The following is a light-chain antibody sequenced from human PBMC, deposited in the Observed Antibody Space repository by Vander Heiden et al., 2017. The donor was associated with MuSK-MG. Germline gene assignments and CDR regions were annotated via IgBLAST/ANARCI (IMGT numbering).Light chain of an antibody. CDR1: QSVSSK. J-gene: IGKJ1*01. V-gene: IGKV3-15*01. CDR2: GAS. Sequence: EIVMTQSPASLSVSPGERATLSCRASQSVSSKLAWYQEKPGQAPRLLIYGASTRATGIPARFSGSGSGTEFTLTISSLQSEDIAVYYCQQYNNWPPTFGQGTKVEIK. CDR3: QQYNNWPPT.